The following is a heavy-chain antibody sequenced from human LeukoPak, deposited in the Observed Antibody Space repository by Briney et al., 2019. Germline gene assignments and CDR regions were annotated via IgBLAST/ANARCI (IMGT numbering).Heavy chain of an antibody. CDR2: ISSTSSTI. J-gene: IGHJ3*02. D-gene: IGHD3/OR15-3a*01. V-gene: IGHV3-48*02. CDR3: ARDLGWTDAFDI. Sequence: GGSLRLSCVASGFTFSSYNMNWVRQAPGKGLEWVSYISSTSSTIYYADSVKGRFTISRDNAKSSLYLQMNSLRDEDTAVYYCARDLGWTDAFDIWGQGTMVTVSS. CDR1: GFTFSSYN.